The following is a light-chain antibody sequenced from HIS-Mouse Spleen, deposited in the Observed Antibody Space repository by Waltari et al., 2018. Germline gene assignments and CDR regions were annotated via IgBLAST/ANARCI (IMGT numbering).Light chain of an antibody. V-gene: IGLV3-10*01. Sequence: SDELTQPPSVSVSPGQTARITCSGDALPKKYASWYQQKSGQAPVLVIYEDSKRPSGIPERFSGSSSGTMATLTISGAQVEDEADYYCYSTDSSGNHRVFGGGTKLTVL. J-gene: IGLJ2*01. CDR1: ALPKKY. CDR3: YSTDSSGNHRV. CDR2: EDS.